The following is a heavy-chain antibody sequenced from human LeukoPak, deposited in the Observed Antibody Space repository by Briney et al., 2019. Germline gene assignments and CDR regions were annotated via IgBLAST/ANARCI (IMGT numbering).Heavy chain of an antibody. V-gene: IGHV3-23*01. CDR2: ISGSGSST. J-gene: IGHJ6*03. CDR3: AKVPYYYGSGSYHLDV. D-gene: IGHD3-10*01. CDR1: GFTFSSYA. Sequence: GGSLRLSCAASGFTFSSYAMSWVRQAPGKELDRVSAISGSGSSTYYADSVKGRFAISRDNSKNTLSLQMNSLRAEDTAVYYCAKVPYYYGSGSYHLDVWGKGTTVTVSS.